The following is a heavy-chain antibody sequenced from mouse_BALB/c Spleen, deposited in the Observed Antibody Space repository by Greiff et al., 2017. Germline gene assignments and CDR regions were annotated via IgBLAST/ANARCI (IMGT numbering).Heavy chain of an antibody. V-gene: IGHV5-12-2*01. CDR3: ARQPETWFAY. Sequence: EVKLVESGGGLVQPGGSLKLSCAASGFTFSSYTMSWVRQTPEKRLEWVAYISNGGGSTYYPDTVKGRFTISRDNAKNTLYLQMSSLKSEDTAMYYCARQPETWFAYWGQGTLVTVSA. CDR1: GFTFSSYT. CDR2: ISNGGGST. J-gene: IGHJ3*01.